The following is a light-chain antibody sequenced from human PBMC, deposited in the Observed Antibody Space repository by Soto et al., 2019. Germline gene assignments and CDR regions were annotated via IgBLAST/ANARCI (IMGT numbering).Light chain of an antibody. CDR3: QQYNSYSSCT. CDR2: DAS. CDR1: HSISSW. J-gene: IGKJ2*02. Sequence: DIQLTQSPSTLSASVGYRVTITCRASHSISSWLAWYQQKPGKAPKLLIYDASSLESGVPSRFSGSGSGTEFTLTISSLQPDDFATYYGQQYNSYSSCTFGQGTKLEIK. V-gene: IGKV1-5*01.